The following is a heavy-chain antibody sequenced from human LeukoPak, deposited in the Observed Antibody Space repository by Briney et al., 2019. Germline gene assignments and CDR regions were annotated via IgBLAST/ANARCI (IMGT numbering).Heavy chain of an antibody. CDR1: GFTFSSYA. V-gene: IGHV3-23*01. CDR3: ARDYSGYSGYDLNYY. J-gene: IGHJ4*02. D-gene: IGHD5-12*01. Sequence: GGSLRLSCAASGFTFSSYAMSWVRQAPGKGLEWVSAISGSGGSTYYADSVKGRFTISRDNSKNTLYLQMNSLRAEDTAVYYCARDYSGYSGYDLNYYWGQGTLVTVSS. CDR2: ISGSGGST.